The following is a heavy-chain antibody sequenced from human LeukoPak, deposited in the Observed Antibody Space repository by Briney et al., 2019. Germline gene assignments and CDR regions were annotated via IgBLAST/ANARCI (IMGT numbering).Heavy chain of an antibody. D-gene: IGHD1-26*01. V-gene: IGHV4-4*09. J-gene: IGHJ6*03. Sequence: SETLSLTCTVSGGSISSYYWSWIRQPPGKGLEWIGYIYTSGSTNHNPSLKSRVTISVDTSKNQFSLKLSSVTAADTAVYYCASLYSGSLYYYYMDVWGKGTTVTVSS. CDR1: GGSISSYY. CDR3: ASLYSGSLYYYYMDV. CDR2: IYTSGST.